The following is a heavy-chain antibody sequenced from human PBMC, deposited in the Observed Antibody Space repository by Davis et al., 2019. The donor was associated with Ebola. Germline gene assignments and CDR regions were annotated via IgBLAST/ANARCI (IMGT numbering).Heavy chain of an antibody. Sequence: GGSLRLSCAASGFTFSNAWMNWVRQAPGKGLEWVGRIKSKTDGGTTDYAAPVKGRFTISRDDSKNTLYLQMNSLKTEDTAVYYCTAGTFYDFWSGYPPGYGMDVWGQGTTVTVSS. D-gene: IGHD3-3*01. J-gene: IGHJ6*02. CDR3: TAGTFYDFWSGYPPGYGMDV. CDR1: GFTFSNAW. V-gene: IGHV3-15*07. CDR2: IKSKTDGGTT.